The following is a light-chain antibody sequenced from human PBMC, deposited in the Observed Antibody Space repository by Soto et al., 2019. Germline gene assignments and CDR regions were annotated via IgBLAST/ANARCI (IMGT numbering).Light chain of an antibody. V-gene: IGKV3-20*01. Sequence: EIVFTKYPGTLSLSPGERATLSCGASQSVTRDYVDWYQQKPGQDHRLLIVGASIRVTGIPDRFIGSGSGTDCTLTISRLEPEDFAVYYCQHYVTSLTTFGQGTKVDIK. CDR1: QSVTRDY. CDR3: QHYVTSLTT. CDR2: GAS. J-gene: IGKJ1*01.